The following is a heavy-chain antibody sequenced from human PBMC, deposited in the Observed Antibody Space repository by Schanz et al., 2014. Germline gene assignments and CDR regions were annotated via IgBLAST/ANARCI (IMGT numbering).Heavy chain of an antibody. J-gene: IGHJ6*02. Sequence: QVQLVQSGVEVKKPGASVKVSCKASGYSFTGYYMNWVRQAPGQGLEWMGWINPSSGGTNYAQKFQGRVTMTTAKSISTVYMELSRLRSDDTAVYYCARVRSEDYGGMDVWGQGTTVTVSS. V-gene: IGHV1-2*02. CDR2: INPSSGGT. CDR1: GYSFTGYY. CDR3: ARVRSEDYGGMDV.